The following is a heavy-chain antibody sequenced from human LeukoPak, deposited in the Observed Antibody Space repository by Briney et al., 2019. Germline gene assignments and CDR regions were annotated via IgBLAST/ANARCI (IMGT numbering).Heavy chain of an antibody. D-gene: IGHD3-3*01. J-gene: IGHJ4*02. CDR3: AKVYRQLYDFWSGPPDY. V-gene: IGHV3-23*01. Sequence: HPGGSLRLSCAASGFTFSSYAMSWVRQAPGKGLEWVSAISGSGGSTYYADSVKGRFTISRDNSKNTLYLQMNSLRAEDTAVYYCAKVYRQLYDFWSGPPDYWGQGTLVTVSS. CDR1: GFTFSSYA. CDR2: ISGSGGST.